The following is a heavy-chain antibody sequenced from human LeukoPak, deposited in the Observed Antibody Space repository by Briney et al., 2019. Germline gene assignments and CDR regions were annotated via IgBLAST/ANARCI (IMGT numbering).Heavy chain of an antibody. D-gene: IGHD3-3*01. J-gene: IGHJ4*02. Sequence: GGSLRLSCETSGFNFSSYGMYWLRQAPGKGLEWVAFIRYDASDKFYAGSVKGRFSLSRDNSKNVLYLQMTSLRPEDTAVYYCAREPFWSGYYSNLHFDYWGQGTLVTVSS. CDR2: IRYDASDK. V-gene: IGHV3-30*02. CDR3: AREPFWSGYYSNLHFDY. CDR1: GFNFSSYG.